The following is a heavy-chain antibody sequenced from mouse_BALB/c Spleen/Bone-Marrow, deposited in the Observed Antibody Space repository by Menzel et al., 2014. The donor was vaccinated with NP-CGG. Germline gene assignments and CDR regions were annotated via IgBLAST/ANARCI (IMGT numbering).Heavy chain of an antibody. Sequence: VQLQESGPELVRPGVSVKISCKGSGYTFTDYAMHWVKQSHAKSLEWIGVISTYSGNTNYNQKFKGKATMTVDKSSSTAYMELARLTSEDSAIYYCARYGYGYDWFAYWGQGTLVTVSA. CDR1: GYTFTDYA. CDR2: ISTYSGNT. J-gene: IGHJ3*01. D-gene: IGHD2-2*01. V-gene: IGHV1-67*01. CDR3: ARYGYGYDWFAY.